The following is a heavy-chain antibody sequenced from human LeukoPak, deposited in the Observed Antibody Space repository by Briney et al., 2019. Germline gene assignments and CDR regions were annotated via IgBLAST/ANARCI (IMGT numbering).Heavy chain of an antibody. V-gene: IGHV1-18*01. Sequence: ASFKVSWKASCYTFTSFGISRGRQAPGEGLGWIGWISAYNGNTNYAQKLQGRVTMTTDTTTSTDYMELSRLTSDDAAVYYWARIILSDYSYYMDVWGKGTTVSLSS. J-gene: IGHJ6*03. CDR3: ARIILSDYSYYMDV. CDR1: CYTFTSFG. D-gene: IGHD2/OR15-2a*01. CDR2: ISAYNGNT.